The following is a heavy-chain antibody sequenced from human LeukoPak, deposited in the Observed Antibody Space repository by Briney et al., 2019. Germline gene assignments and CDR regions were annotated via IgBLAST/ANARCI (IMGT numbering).Heavy chain of an antibody. V-gene: IGHV3-23*01. CDR1: GFTFSSYA. CDR3: ARGRMAAAGTLDY. J-gene: IGHJ4*02. CDR2: ISGSGGST. Sequence: GGSLRLSCAASGFTFSSYAMSWVRQAPGKGMEWVSAISGSGGSTYYADSVKGRFTISRDNSKNTLYLQMNSLRAEDTAVYYCARGRMAAAGTLDYWGQGTLVTVSS. D-gene: IGHD6-13*01.